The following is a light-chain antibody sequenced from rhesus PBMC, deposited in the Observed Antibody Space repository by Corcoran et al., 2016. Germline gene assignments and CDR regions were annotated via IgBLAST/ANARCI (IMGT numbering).Light chain of an antibody. V-gene: IGKV1-22*01. CDR3: QQYSSSPPWT. Sequence: DIQMTQSPSSLSASVGDTVTISCRASQRVMNWLAWYQQKPGKAPKLLIYRASQLQSGVPSRFSGGGSGTDFTLTISSLQSEYFATYFCQQYSSSPPWTFGQGTKVEIK. J-gene: IGKJ1*01. CDR1: QRVMNW. CDR2: RAS.